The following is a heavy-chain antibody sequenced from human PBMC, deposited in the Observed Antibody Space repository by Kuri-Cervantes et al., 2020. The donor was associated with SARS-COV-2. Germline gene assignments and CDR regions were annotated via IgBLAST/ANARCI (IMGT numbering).Heavy chain of an antibody. CDR2: IGTAGDT. CDR1: GFTFSSYD. J-gene: IGHJ2*01. CDR3: ARGSRYDYVWGSYRYTASWYFDL. D-gene: IGHD3-16*02. Sequence: GGSLRLSCAACGFTFSSYDMHWVRQATGKGLEWVSAIGTAGDTYYPGSVKGRFTISRDNAKNSLYLQMNSLRAEDTAVYYCARGSRYDYVWGSYRYTASWYFDLWGRGTLVTVSS. V-gene: IGHV3-13*01.